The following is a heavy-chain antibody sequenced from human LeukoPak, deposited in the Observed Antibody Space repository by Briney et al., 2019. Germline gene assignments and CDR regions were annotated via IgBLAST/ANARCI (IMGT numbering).Heavy chain of an antibody. D-gene: IGHD4-17*01. J-gene: IGHJ4*02. V-gene: IGHV1-18*01. Sequence: ASVKVSCKASGYTFTSYGISWVRQAPGQGLEWMGWISAYNGNINCAQKLQGRVTMTTDTSTTTAYMELRSLRSDDTAVYFCARGSDYGDYGDYWGQGTLVTVSS. CDR2: ISAYNGNI. CDR3: ARGSDYGDYGDY. CDR1: GYTFTSYG.